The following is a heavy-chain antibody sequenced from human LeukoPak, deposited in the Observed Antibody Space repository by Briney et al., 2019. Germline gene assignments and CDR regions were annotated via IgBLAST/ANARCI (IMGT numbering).Heavy chain of an antibody. V-gene: IGHV3-53*01. Sequence: GGSLRLSCAASGFTFKNYAVNWVRQAPGKGLEWVSVIYSGGSTYYADSVKGRFTISRDNSKNTLYLQMNSLRAEDTAVYYCARVVGALDYWGQGTLVTVSS. CDR3: ARVVGALDY. CDR1: GFTFKNYA. CDR2: IYSGGST. D-gene: IGHD1-26*01. J-gene: IGHJ4*02.